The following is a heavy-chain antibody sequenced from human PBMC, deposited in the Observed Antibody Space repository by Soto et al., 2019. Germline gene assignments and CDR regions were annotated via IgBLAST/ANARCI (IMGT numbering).Heavy chain of an antibody. Sequence: EVQLVESGGGLVQSGGSLRLSCAASGFTFSSYWMNWVRQAPGKGLEWVAYIKRDGSEEYYMNSVRGRFTISRDNAKNSLYLQMNSLRAEDTAVYYCASVLVGRGYWRGDGYWGQGTLVTVSS. J-gene: IGHJ4*02. CDR2: IKRDGSEE. CDR1: GFTFSSYW. V-gene: IGHV3-7*01. CDR3: ASVLVGRGYWRGDGY. D-gene: IGHD5-12*01.